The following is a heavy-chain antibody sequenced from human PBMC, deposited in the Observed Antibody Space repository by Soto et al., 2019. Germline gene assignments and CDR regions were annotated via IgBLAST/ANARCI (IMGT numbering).Heavy chain of an antibody. CDR3: ARGGSSMVCSGGSCYSYYFDY. CDR1: GFTFSSYW. V-gene: IGHV3-7*01. Sequence: EVQLVESGGGLVQPGGSLRLSCAASGFTFSSYWMSWVRQAPGKGLEWVANIKQDGSEKYYVDSVKGRFTISRDNAKNSLYLQMNSLRAEDTAVYYCARGGSSMVCSGGSCYSYYFDYWGQGTLVTVSS. CDR2: IKQDGSEK. J-gene: IGHJ4*02. D-gene: IGHD2-15*01.